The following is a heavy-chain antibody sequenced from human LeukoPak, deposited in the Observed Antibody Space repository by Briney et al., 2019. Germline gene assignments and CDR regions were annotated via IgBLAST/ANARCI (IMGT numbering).Heavy chain of an antibody. Sequence: GGSLRLSCAGSGFTFSSYAMSWVRQAPGKGLEWVSAISHSSSGTYYADSVKGRFSISRDNSKNTLYLQMNSLRAEDTAVYYCANSSGRSLYYYDTKSERWFDPWGQGTLVTVSS. CDR3: ANSSGRSLYYYDTKSERWFDP. CDR1: GFTFSSYA. V-gene: IGHV3-23*01. D-gene: IGHD3-22*01. J-gene: IGHJ5*02. CDR2: ISHSSSGT.